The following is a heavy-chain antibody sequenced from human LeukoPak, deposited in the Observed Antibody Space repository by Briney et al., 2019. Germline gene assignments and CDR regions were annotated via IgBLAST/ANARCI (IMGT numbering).Heavy chain of an antibody. Sequence: ASVKVSCKASGGTFSSYAISWVRQAPGQGLEWMGWISAYNGNTNYAQKLQGRVTMTTDTSTSTAYMELRSLRSDDTAVYYCARDITMIVVAEKWFDPWGQGTLVTVSS. J-gene: IGHJ5*02. CDR1: GGTFSSYA. V-gene: IGHV1-18*01. CDR2: ISAYNGNT. D-gene: IGHD3-22*01. CDR3: ARDITMIVVAEKWFDP.